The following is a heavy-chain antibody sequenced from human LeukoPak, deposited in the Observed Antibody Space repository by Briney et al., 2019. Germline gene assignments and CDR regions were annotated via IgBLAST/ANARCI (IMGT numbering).Heavy chain of an antibody. V-gene: IGHV1-69*13. CDR3: TRGGIVPGIGFGTFDI. CDR2: IIPVFGTS. CDR1: GGTFSNYA. D-gene: IGHD1-26*01. Sequence: SVKVSCKAFGGTFSNYAIIWVRQAPGQGLEWMGGIIPVFGTSKYAQNLQGRVTITADESTSTAYMHLSSLRSDDTAMYFCTRGGIVPGIGFGTFDIWGQGTMVIVSS. J-gene: IGHJ3*02.